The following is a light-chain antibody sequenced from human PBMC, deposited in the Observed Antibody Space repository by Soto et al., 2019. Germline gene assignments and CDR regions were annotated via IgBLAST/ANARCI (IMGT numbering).Light chain of an antibody. Sequence: EIVLTQSPGTLSLSPGERATLSCRASQSVSSNFLAWYQQKPGQAPRLLIYDASNMATGIPDRFSGSGSGTDFTLTVTRLEPEDFAVYYCQQYGSSPRTFGQGTKVDIK. J-gene: IGKJ1*01. CDR2: DAS. CDR1: QSVSSNF. CDR3: QQYGSSPRT. V-gene: IGKV3-20*01.